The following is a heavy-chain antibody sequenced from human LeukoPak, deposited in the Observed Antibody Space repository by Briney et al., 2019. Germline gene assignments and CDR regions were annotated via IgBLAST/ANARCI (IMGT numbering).Heavy chain of an antibody. J-gene: IGHJ4*02. Sequence: PGGSLRLSCVASGFTFSGYTIHWVRQAPGKGLEWVAVISKDGSYKYYADSVKGRFTISRDNSKNTLYLQMNSLRTEDTAVYYCARDLSASFDYWGQGTLVTVSS. V-gene: IGHV3-30-3*01. CDR1: GFTFSGYT. CDR2: ISKDGSYK. CDR3: ARDLSASFDY.